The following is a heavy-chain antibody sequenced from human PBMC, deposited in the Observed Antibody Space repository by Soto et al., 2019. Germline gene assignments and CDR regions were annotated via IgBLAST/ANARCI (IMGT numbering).Heavy chain of an antibody. V-gene: IGHV3-30*18. D-gene: IGHD3-22*01. Sequence: QVQLVESGGGVVQPGRSLRLSCAASGFTFSRYGMHWVRQAPGKGLEWVAVISYDGSNKYYADSVKGRFTISRDNSKNTLYLQMNSLRAEDTAVYYCAKSLSGYFRYWGQGTLVTVSS. CDR3: AKSLSGYFRY. CDR1: GFTFSRYG. J-gene: IGHJ4*02. CDR2: ISYDGSNK.